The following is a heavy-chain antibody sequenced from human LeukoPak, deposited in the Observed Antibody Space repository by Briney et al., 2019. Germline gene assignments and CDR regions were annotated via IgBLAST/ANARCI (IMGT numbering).Heavy chain of an antibody. D-gene: IGHD6-6*01. V-gene: IGHV3-53*01. J-gene: IGHJ6*02. CDR2: IYSGGTT. CDR3: ARPLSTSSFSYYYGMDV. CDR1: GFTVDSNY. Sequence: QSGGSLRLSCAASGFTVDSNYLSWVRQAPGKGLEWVSVIYSGGTTYYADSVKGRFAISRDISKNTLYLQMNSLRAEDTAVYYCARPLSTSSFSYYYGMDVWGQGTTVTVSS.